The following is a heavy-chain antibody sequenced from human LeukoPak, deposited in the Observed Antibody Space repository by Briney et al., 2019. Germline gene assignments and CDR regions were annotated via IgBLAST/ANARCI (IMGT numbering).Heavy chain of an antibody. CDR3: AADGEYAFLV. V-gene: IGHV3-74*01. CDR2: IINDGITT. J-gene: IGHJ3*01. Sequence: GGSLRLSCAASGLTFHNTWMHWIRQAPGEGLVWVSRIINDGITTTYADSVKGRFTISRDNAKRTLYLQMNSLRADDTAVYYCAADGEYAFLVWGQGTMVTVSS. D-gene: IGHD2/OR15-2a*01. CDR1: GLTFHNTW.